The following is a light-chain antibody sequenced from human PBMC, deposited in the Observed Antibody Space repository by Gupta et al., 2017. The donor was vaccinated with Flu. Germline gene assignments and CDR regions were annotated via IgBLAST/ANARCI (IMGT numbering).Light chain of an antibody. CDR1: SSDVGGYNY. CDR2: DVS. Sequence: SVTISCTGTSSDVGGYNYVSWYQQHPGKAPKLMIYDVSKRPSGVPDRFSGSKSGNTASLTISGLQAEDEADYYCCSYAGSDTGVFGTGTKVTVL. J-gene: IGLJ1*01. V-gene: IGLV2-11*01. CDR3: CSYAGSDTGV.